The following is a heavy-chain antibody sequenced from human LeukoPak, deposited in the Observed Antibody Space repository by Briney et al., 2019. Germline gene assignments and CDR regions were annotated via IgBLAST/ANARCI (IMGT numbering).Heavy chain of an antibody. CDR3: ARGGGYYDSSGYHDAFDI. D-gene: IGHD3-22*01. CDR2: INWNGGST. CDR1: GFTFDDYG. Sequence: PGGSLRLSCAASGFTFDDYGMSWVRQAPGKGLEWVSGINWNGGSTVYADSVKGRFTISRENAKNSLYLQMKSLRAEDTALYYCARGGGYYDSSGYHDAFDIWGQGTMVTVSS. J-gene: IGHJ3*02. V-gene: IGHV3-20*04.